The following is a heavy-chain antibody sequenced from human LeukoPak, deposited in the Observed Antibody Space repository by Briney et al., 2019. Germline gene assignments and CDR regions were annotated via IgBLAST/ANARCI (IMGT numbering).Heavy chain of an antibody. CDR3: ATYRGDIREADFDY. Sequence: GGSLRLSCLASGFTFSNYTMHWVRQAPGKGLAYVSGISSHGGSPYYADSVRGGFTISRDNSKSTLYLQMNSLRDEDTAVYYCATYRGDIREADFDYWGQGTLVTVSA. D-gene: IGHD1-26*01. CDR2: ISSHGGSP. V-gene: IGHV3-64*04. J-gene: IGHJ4*02. CDR1: GFTFSNYT.